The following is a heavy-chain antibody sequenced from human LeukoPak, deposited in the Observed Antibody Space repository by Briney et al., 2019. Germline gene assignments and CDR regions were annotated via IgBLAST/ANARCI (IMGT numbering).Heavy chain of an antibody. Sequence: ASVKVSCEVSGYTLTELSMHWVRQAPGKGLEWMGGFDPEDGETIYAQKFQGRVTMTEDTSTDTAYMELSSLRSEDTAVYYCATFGGRWLHHDYWGQGTLVTVSS. CDR2: FDPEDGET. CDR1: GYTLTELS. J-gene: IGHJ4*02. CDR3: ATFGGRWLHHDY. V-gene: IGHV1-24*01. D-gene: IGHD5-24*01.